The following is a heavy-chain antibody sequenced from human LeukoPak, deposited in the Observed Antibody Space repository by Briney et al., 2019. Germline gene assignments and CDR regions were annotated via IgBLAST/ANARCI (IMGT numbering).Heavy chain of an antibody. CDR3: TRTHTLTDVEHDY. V-gene: IGHV1-2*02. D-gene: IGHD1/OR15-1a*01. Sequence: GASVKVSCKASGYTFTGYYMHWVRQAPGQGLEWMGWINPNSGGTNYAQKFQGRVTMTRDTSISTAYMELSRLRSDDTAVYYCTRTHTLTDVEHDYWGQGTLVTVSS. CDR1: GYTFTGYY. CDR2: INPNSGGT. J-gene: IGHJ4*02.